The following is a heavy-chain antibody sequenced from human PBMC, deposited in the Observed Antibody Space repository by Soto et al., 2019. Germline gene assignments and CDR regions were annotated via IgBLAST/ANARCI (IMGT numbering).Heavy chain of an antibody. D-gene: IGHD2-15*01. CDR3: ARVGAHYYYYYMDV. J-gene: IGHJ6*03. Sequence: EVQLVESGGGLVQPGESLRLSCAASGFTFSSNWMTWVRQAPGKGLEWVANIKGDGSEKYYVDSVKGRFTISRDIAKNSLYLQMNSLRPEDTAVYYCARVGAHYYYYYMDVWGKGTTVTVSS. V-gene: IGHV3-7*04. CDR2: IKGDGSEK. CDR1: GFTFSSNW.